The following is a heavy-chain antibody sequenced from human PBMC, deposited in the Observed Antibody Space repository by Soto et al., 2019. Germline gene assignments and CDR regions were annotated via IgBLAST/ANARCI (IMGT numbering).Heavy chain of an antibody. Sequence: QVQLVQSGAEVKKPGASVRVSCKASGYRFTTFYIHWVRQAPGQGLEWMGRMNVDTGGTTYAQKFQWRVTMTRDTSISTAYMEVTNVKSDDTAIYYCARDGNCVLRGYSFGFDFWGQGTRVTVSS. CDR2: MNVDTGGT. J-gene: IGHJ4*02. CDR3: ARDGNCVLRGYSFGFDF. D-gene: IGHD5-18*01. V-gene: IGHV1-2*06. CDR1: GYRFTTFY.